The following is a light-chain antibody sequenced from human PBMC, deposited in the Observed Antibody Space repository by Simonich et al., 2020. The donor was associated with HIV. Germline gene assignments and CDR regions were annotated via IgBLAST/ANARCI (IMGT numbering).Light chain of an antibody. Sequence: EIVMTQSPATLSVSPGERATLSCRSSQSVSGNLAWYQQKPGQAPRLLIYGASTRATGIPARFSGSGSGTDFTLTISRLEPEDFAVYYCQQYGSSRTFGQGTKVEIK. CDR3: QQYGSSRT. J-gene: IGKJ1*01. CDR1: QSVSGN. V-gene: IGKV3-15*01. CDR2: GAS.